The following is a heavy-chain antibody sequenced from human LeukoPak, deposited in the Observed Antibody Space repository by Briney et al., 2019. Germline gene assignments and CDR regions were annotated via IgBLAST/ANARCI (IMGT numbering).Heavy chain of an antibody. CDR3: TTANIVVVVAALREVRDY. CDR2: IKSKTDGGTT. J-gene: IGHJ4*02. CDR1: GFTFSNAW. Sequence: GGSLRLSCAASGFTFSNAWMSWVGKAPGRGREWVGRIKSKTDGGTTDYAAPVKGRFTISRNDSKNTLYLQMNSLKTEDTAVYYCTTANIVVVVAALREVRDYWGQGTLVTVSS. D-gene: IGHD2-15*01. V-gene: IGHV3-15*01.